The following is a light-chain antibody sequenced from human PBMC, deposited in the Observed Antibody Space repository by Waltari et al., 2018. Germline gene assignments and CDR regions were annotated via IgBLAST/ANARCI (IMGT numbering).Light chain of an antibody. V-gene: IGKV1-27*01. Sequence: DIQMTQSPSSLAASVGDRVSITCRASQGISNYLVWYQQKPGKVPKLLIDAASTLQSGVPPRCSGSGSGTDFTLTISSLQPEDVATYYCQEYNSAPLTFGGGTKVELK. CDR3: QEYNSAPLT. CDR2: AAS. J-gene: IGKJ4*01. CDR1: QGISNY.